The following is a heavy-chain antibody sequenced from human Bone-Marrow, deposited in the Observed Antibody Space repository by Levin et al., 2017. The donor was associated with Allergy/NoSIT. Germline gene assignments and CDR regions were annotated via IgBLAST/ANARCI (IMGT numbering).Heavy chain of an antibody. CDR2: IRSKAYGGTT. CDR1: GFTFGDYA. V-gene: IGHV3-49*03. CDR3: TRDLRELDPIHENYYGSGSYVLL. Sequence: GGSLRLSCTASGFTFGDYAMSWFRQAPGKGLEWVGFIRSKAYGGTTEYAASVKGRFTISRDDSKSIAYLQMNSLKTEDTAVYYCTRDLRELDPIHENYYGSGSYVLLWGQGTLVTVSS. J-gene: IGHJ4*02. D-gene: IGHD3-10*01.